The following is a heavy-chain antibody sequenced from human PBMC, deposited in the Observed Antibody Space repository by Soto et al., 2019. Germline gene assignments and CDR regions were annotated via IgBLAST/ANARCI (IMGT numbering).Heavy chain of an antibody. Sequence: EVQLVETGGGLIQPGGSLRLSCAASGFTVSSNYMSWVRQAPGKGLEWVSVIYSGGSTYYADSVKGRFTISRENSKNTLYLQMNSLRAEDTAVYYCARERYQLLSGGMDVWGQGTTVTVSS. CDR2: IYSGGST. CDR1: GFTVSSNY. V-gene: IGHV3-53*02. D-gene: IGHD2-2*01. CDR3: ARERYQLLSGGMDV. J-gene: IGHJ6*02.